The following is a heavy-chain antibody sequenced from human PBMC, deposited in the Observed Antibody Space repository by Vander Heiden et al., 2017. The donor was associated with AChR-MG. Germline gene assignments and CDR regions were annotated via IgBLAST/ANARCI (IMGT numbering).Heavy chain of an antibody. V-gene: IGHV3-30-3*01. D-gene: IGHD3-10*01. CDR1: GVTLSTHA. CDR3: ARDTVTMVRGVTDAFDI. CDR2: ISNDGSNK. J-gene: IGHJ3*02. Sequence: QVQLVESGGGVVQPGRSLRPSCSASGVTLSTHARNWVRQAPGKGLEWVAVISNDGSNKYYADSVKGRFTISRDNSKNTLYLQMNSLRAEDTAVYYCARDTVTMVRGVTDAFDIWGQGTMVTVSS.